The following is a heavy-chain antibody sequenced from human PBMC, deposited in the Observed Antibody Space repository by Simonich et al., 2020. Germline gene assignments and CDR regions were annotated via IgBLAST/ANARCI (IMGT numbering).Heavy chain of an antibody. Sequence: QVQLQESGPGLVKPSETLSLTCTVSGGSISSYYWSWIRQPPGKGLEWIGYIYYSGSTNYNPSLKSRVTISVDTSKNQFSLKLSSVTAADTAVHYCARGGRYCSSTSCYYYYYYMDVCGKGTTVTVSS. CDR2: IYYSGST. D-gene: IGHD2-2*01. J-gene: IGHJ6*03. V-gene: IGHV4-59*12. CDR3: ARGGRYCSSTSCYYYYYYMDV. CDR1: GGSISSYY.